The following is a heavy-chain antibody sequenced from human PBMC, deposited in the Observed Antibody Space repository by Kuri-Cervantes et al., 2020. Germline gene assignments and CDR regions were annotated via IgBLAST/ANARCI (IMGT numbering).Heavy chain of an antibody. D-gene: IGHD3-3*01. CDR3: ARKDNDFWSGYYLDY. CDR1: GGTFSSYA. J-gene: IGHJ4*02. CDR2: INAGNGNT. Sequence: ASVKVSCKASGGTFSSYAISWVRQAPGQRLEWMGWINAGNGNTKYSQKFQGRVTITRDTSASTAYMELSSLRSEDTAVYYCARKDNDFWSGYYLDYWGQGTLVTVSS. V-gene: IGHV1-3*01.